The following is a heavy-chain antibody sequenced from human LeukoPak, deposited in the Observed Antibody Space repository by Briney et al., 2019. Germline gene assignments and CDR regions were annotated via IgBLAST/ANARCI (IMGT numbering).Heavy chain of an antibody. V-gene: IGHV4-34*01. CDR3: ARGYSGYDGYFDY. Sequence: SETLSLTCAVYGGSFSGYYWSWIRQPPGKGLEWIGEINHSGSTNYHPSLKSRVTISVDTSKNQFSLKLSSVTAADTAVYYCARGYSGYDGYFDYWGQGTLVTVSS. CDR2: INHSGST. D-gene: IGHD5-12*01. J-gene: IGHJ4*02. CDR1: GGSFSGYY.